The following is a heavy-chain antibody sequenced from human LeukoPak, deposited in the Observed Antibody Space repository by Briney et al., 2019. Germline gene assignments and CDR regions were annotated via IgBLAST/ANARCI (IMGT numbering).Heavy chain of an antibody. V-gene: IGHV4-39*07. J-gene: IGHJ5*02. Sequence: PSETLSLTCTVSGGSISSSSYCWGCIRQPPGKGLEWIGNIYYSRSTYYNPSLRSRVTISVDTSKNQFSLKLSSVAAADTALYYCARGVTNYNWFDPWGQGTLVTVSS. D-gene: IGHD1-7*01. CDR1: GGSISSSSYC. CDR2: IYYSRST. CDR3: ARGVTNYNWFDP.